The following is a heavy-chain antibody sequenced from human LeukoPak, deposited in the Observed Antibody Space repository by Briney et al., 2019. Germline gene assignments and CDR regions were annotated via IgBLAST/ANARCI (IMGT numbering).Heavy chain of an antibody. CDR2: IRCDGCNK. CDR3: AKDDGSYYFRSLS. CDR1: GFTFSIYG. J-gene: IGHJ5*02. Sequence: PGGYLRLSCAASGFTFSIYGMHWVRQAPGKGLEWVAFIRCDGCNKYYVDSVKGRFTISRDNSKSTLYLQMNSLRVEDTAVYYCAKDDGSYYFRSLSWGQGTLVSVCS. D-gene: IGHD1-26*01. V-gene: IGHV3-30*02.